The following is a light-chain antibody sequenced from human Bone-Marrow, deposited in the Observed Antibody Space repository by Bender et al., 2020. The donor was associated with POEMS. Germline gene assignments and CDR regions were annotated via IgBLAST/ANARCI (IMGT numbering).Light chain of an antibody. CDR2: EGT. CDR3: CSFADTTTSWV. CDR1: SSDVGNYNF. V-gene: IGLV2-23*01. Sequence: QSALTQPASVSGSPGQSITISCTGTSSDVGNYNFLSWYQQHPGEAPKVIVSEGTKRPSGVSSRFSGSQSGNTASLTISDLQPEDEADYYCCSFADTTTSWVFGGGTKLTVL. J-gene: IGLJ3*02.